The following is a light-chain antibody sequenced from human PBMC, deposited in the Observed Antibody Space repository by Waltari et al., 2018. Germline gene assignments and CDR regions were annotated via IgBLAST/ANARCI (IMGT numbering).Light chain of an antibody. J-gene: IGKJ2*01. CDR2: GAS. CDR1: QSVTSSY. Sequence: EIVLTQSPCTLSFSPGERATLSCRASQSVTSSYIALYQQKPGQPPRLIFYGASSRATGIPDRFSGSGSATDFTLTISRLEPEDFAVYYCHQYGSSPYMFGQGTKLEIK. CDR3: HQYGSSPYM. V-gene: IGKV3-20*01.